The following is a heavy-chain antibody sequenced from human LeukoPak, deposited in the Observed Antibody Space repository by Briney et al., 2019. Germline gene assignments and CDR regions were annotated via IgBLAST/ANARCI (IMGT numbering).Heavy chain of an antibody. CDR3: ARGKYCSGGSCHRNIDLDY. V-gene: IGHV4-34*01. D-gene: IGHD2-15*01. CDR2: INHSGST. J-gene: IGHJ4*02. Sequence: SQTLSLTCAVYGGSFSGYYWSWIRQPPGKGLEWIGEINHSGSTNYNPSLKSRVTISVDTSKNQFSLKLSSVTAADTAVYYCARGKYCSGGSCHRNIDLDYWGQGTLVTVSS. CDR1: GGSFSGYY.